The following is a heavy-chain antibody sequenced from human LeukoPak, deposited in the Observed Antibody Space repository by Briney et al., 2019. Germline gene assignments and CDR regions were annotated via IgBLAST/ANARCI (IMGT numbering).Heavy chain of an antibody. CDR2: IRYDGSKK. V-gene: IGHV3-30*02. CDR3: ARMSSGCPFDY. D-gene: IGHD6-19*01. Sequence: GGSLRLSCAASGFTFSSYGMHWVRQAPGMGLEWVTFIRYDGSKKYYADSVKGRFTISRDNSKNTLYLQMNSLRAEDTAVYYCARMSSGCPFDYWGQGTLVTVSS. CDR1: GFTFSSYG. J-gene: IGHJ4*02.